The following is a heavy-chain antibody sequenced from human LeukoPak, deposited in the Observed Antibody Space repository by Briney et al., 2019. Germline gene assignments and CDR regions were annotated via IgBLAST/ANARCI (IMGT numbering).Heavy chain of an antibody. Sequence: ASVKVSCKASGYTFTGYYMHWVRQAPGQGLEWMGWINPNSGGTNYAQKLQGRVTMTRDTSTSTVYMELSSLRSEDTAVYYCAREIGPRQLHLWGSAFDYWGQGTLVTVSS. CDR2: INPNSGGT. D-gene: IGHD5-18*01. J-gene: IGHJ4*02. CDR3: AREIGPRQLHLWGSAFDY. V-gene: IGHV1-2*02. CDR1: GYTFTGYY.